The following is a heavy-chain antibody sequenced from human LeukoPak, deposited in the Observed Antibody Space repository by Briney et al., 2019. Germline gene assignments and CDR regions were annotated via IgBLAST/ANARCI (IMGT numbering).Heavy chain of an antibody. CDR1: GFNFNKYD. V-gene: IGHV3-23*01. J-gene: IGHJ4*02. CDR2: ITGRSDKT. D-gene: IGHD6-19*01. CDR3: AKGGWLDD. Sequence: GGSLRLSCAASGFNFNKYDMTWAPQAPGKGLEWGSTITGRSDKTYYTDSVKGRFVTSRDNSKDTLYLQMNSLRAEDTALYYCAKGGWLDDLGQGALVTVSS.